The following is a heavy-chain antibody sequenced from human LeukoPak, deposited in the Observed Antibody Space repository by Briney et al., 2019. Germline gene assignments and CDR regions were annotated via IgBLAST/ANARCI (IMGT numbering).Heavy chain of an antibody. CDR2: IIPILGIA. V-gene: IGHV1-69*04. CDR1: VGTFITYA. D-gene: IGHD3-16*02. Sequence: GASVKDSCKASVGTFITYAISCVRQAPGQGLEWMGRIIPILGIANYVQRFQGRVTITADKSTSTAYMELSSLRSEDTAVYYCARDLMITFGGVIVDNWFDPWGQGTLVTVSS. J-gene: IGHJ5*02. CDR3: ARDLMITFGGVIVDNWFDP.